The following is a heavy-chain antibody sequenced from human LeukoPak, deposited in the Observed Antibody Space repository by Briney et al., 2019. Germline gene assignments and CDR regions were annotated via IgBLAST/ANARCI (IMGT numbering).Heavy chain of an antibody. CDR1: GGSISSSSYY. CDR3: ASPNSSGYYPQDY. D-gene: IGHD3-22*01. J-gene: IGHJ4*02. V-gene: IGHV4-39*07. CDR2: IYYSGNT. Sequence: SETLSLTCTVSGGSISSSSYYWGCIRQPPGKGLECIGSIYYSGNTYYNPSLKSRVTISIDTSKNQFSLKLSSVTAADTAVYYCASPNSSGYYPQDYSGQGTLVTVSS.